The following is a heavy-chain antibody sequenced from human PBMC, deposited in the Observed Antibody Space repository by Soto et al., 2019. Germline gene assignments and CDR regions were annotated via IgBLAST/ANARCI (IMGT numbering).Heavy chain of an antibody. D-gene: IGHD6-19*01. CDR3: ARDYCCGWSDWYYYYGTDV. J-gene: IGHJ6*02. CDR1: GYTFTSYG. CDR2: ISAYNGNT. Sequence: QVQLVQSGAEVKKPGASVKVSCNASGYTFTSYGISWVRQAPGQGLEWMGWISAYNGNTNYAQKLQGRVTMTTDTSTSTAYMELRSLRSDDTAVYYCARDYCCGWSDWYYYYGTDVWGQGTTVTVSS. V-gene: IGHV1-18*04.